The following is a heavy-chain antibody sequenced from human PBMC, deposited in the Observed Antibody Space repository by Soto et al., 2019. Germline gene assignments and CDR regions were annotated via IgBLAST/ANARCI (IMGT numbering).Heavy chain of an antibody. CDR3: ARGGIVGGYYYYGMDV. Sequence: GASVKVSCKASGYTFTSYDINWVRQATGQGLEWMGWMNPNSGNTGYAQKFQGRVTMTRNTSISTAYMELSSLRSEDTAVYYCARGGIVGGYYYYGMDVWGQGTTFTVSS. J-gene: IGHJ6*02. CDR2: MNPNSGNT. V-gene: IGHV1-8*01. CDR1: GYTFTSYD. D-gene: IGHD1-26*01.